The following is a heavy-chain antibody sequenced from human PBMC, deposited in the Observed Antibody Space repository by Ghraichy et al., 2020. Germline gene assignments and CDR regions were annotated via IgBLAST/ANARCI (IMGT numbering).Heavy chain of an antibody. J-gene: IGHJ4*02. Sequence: SETLSLTCTVSGVSISSYYWSWIRQPPGKGLEWIGYIYYSGSTNYNPSLKSRVTISVDTSKNQFSLKLSSVTAADTAVYYCARGDTVTSWDYWGQGTLVTVSS. V-gene: IGHV4-59*01. CDR3: ARGDTVTSWDY. CDR1: GVSISSYY. CDR2: IYYSGST. D-gene: IGHD4-17*01.